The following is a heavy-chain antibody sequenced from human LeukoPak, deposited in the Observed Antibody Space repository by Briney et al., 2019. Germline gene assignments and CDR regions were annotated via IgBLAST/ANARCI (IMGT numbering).Heavy chain of an antibody. J-gene: IGHJ6*02. CDR3: AREDPQTTVPEGMDV. D-gene: IGHD4-17*01. V-gene: IGHV4-59*01. CDR2: IYYSGST. CDR1: GGSISSYY. Sequence: SETLSLTCTVSGGSISSYYWSWIRQPPGKGLEWIGYIYYSGSTNYNPSLKSRVTISVDTSKNQFSLQLRSVTAADTAVYYCAREDPQTTVPEGMDVWGQGTTVTLSS.